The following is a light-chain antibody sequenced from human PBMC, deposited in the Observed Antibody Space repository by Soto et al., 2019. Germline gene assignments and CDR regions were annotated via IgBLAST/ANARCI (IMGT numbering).Light chain of an antibody. V-gene: IGLV2-8*01. CDR3: SADTDRKNLG. J-gene: IGLJ1*01. CDR2: DVT. Sequence: QSVLTQSPSASGSPGQSVTISCTGTSSEMGGYNSVSWPQQHPGKAPKVMIYDVTKRPSGVADRFSGSKSGNTASLTVSALQAEDEADYYCSADTDRKNLGFGAGTKVTVL. CDR1: SSEMGGYNS.